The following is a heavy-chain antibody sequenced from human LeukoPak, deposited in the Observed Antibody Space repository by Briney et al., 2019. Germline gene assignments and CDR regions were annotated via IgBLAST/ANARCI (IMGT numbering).Heavy chain of an antibody. CDR1: GGSLSSSNW. J-gene: IGHJ6*04. CDR3: ARDRDFDWLDLYYYYGMDV. CDR2: IYHSGST. V-gene: IGHV4-4*02. D-gene: IGHD3-9*01. Sequence: SGTLSLTCAVSGGSLSSSNWWSGARPPPGKGLEWIGEIYHSGSTNYNPSLKSRVTISVDNSKNQFYLKLSSVTTEDTAVYYCARDRDFDWLDLYYYYGMDVWGKGTTVTVSS.